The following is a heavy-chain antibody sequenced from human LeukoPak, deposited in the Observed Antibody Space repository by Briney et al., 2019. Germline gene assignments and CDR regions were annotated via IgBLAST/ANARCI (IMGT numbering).Heavy chain of an antibody. D-gene: IGHD3-3*01. J-gene: IGHJ3*02. Sequence: PGGSLRLSCAASGLTLSTYDMHWVRQTTGEGLEWISAIGAAGDTYYSDSAQGRFTISRENGKNSLFLQMNSLRAGDTAMYFCARGHGIWSGSRLSNAFDIWGQGTMVTVSS. CDR2: IGAAGDT. V-gene: IGHV3-13*04. CDR3: ARGHGIWSGSRLSNAFDI. CDR1: GLTLSTYD.